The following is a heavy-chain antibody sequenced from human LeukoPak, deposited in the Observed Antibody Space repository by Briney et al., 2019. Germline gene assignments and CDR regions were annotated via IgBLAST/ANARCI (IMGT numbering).Heavy chain of an antibody. CDR1: GFIFRSYE. Sequence: GGSLRLSCAASGFIFRSYEMNWIRQTPGKGLEWLSYISTSGTDVKYADSVKGRFTISRDNAKNSLYLQMNSLRADDTGVYYCARDVDIFDYWGQGTLVTVSS. J-gene: IGHJ4*02. CDR3: ARDVDIFDY. D-gene: IGHD2-15*01. CDR2: ISTSGTDV. V-gene: IGHV3-48*03.